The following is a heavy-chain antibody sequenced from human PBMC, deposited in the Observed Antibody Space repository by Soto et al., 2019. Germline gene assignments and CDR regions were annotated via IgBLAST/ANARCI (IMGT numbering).Heavy chain of an antibody. CDR3: ARPRDVLRYFDWLGYSGDFDY. D-gene: IGHD3-9*01. CDR2: INAGNGNT. J-gene: IGHJ4*02. V-gene: IGHV1-3*01. Sequence: QVQLVQSGAEVKKPGASVKVSCKASGYTFTSYAMHWVRQAPGQRLEWMGWINAGNGNTKYSQKFQGRVTITRDTSGSTAYMELSSLRSEDTAVYYCARPRDVLRYFDWLGYSGDFDYWGQGTLVTVSS. CDR1: GYTFTSYA.